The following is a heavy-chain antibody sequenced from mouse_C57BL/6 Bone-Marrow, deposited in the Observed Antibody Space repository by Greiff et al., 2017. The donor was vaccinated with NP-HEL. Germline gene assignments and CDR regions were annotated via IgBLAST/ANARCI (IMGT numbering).Heavy chain of an antibody. CDR2: INPSSGYT. J-gene: IGHJ4*01. CDR1: GYTFTSYT. Sequence: QVQLKESGAELARPGASVKMSCKASGYTFTSYTMHWVKQRPGQGLEWIGYINPSSGYTKYNQKFKDKATLTADKSSSTAYMQLSSLTSEDSAVYYCARARDDYYAMDYWGQGTSVTVSS. CDR3: ARARDDYYAMDY. V-gene: IGHV1-4*01.